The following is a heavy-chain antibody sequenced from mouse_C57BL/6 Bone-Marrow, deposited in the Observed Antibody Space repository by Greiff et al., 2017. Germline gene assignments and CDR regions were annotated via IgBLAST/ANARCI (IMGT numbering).Heavy chain of an antibody. CDR2: IDPEDGDT. V-gene: IGHV14-1*01. J-gene: IGHJ2*01. D-gene: IGHD1-1*01. Sequence: VQLQQSGAELVRPGASVKLSCTASGFNIKDYYMHWVKQRPEQGLEWIGRIDPEDGDTEYAPKFQGKATMTADTSSNTAYLQLSSRTSEDTAVYYCTTFIYYYGSSVLYFDYWGQGTTLTVSS. CDR1: GFNIKDYY. CDR3: TTFIYYYGSSVLYFDY.